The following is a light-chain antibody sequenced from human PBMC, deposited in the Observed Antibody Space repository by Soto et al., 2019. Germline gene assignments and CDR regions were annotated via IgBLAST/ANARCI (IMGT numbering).Light chain of an antibody. Sequence: EIVLTQSPAILSVSPGERATLSCRASQSVSTILAWYQQKPGQAPRLLMSHASTRATGIPARFSGNGSGTEFTLTISSLQSEDAAVYYCQHYDHWPPRTFGQGTKLEI. CDR2: HAS. CDR1: QSVSTI. CDR3: QHYDHWPPRT. V-gene: IGKV3-15*01. J-gene: IGKJ2*01.